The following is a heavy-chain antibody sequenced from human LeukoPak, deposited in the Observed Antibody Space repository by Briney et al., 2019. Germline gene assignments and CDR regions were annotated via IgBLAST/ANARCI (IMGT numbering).Heavy chain of an antibody. CDR3: ARDDSGSSVY. V-gene: IGHV3-48*03. Sequence: GGSLRLSCAASGFTFSSYEMNWVRQAPGKGLEWVSYIGTSGDSIYYADSVKGRFTISRDNAKNSLFLQMDSLRDEDTAVYYCARDDSGSSVYWGQGTLVTVSS. CDR1: GFTFSSYE. CDR2: IGTSGDSI. J-gene: IGHJ4*02. D-gene: IGHD6-6*01.